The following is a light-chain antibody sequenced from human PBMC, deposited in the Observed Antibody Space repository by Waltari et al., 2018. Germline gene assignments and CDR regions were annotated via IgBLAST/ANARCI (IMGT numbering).Light chain of an antibody. J-gene: IGKJ1*01. CDR2: RAS. CDR3: QQYGSSLRT. CDR1: QTVTADY. V-gene: IGKV3-20*01. Sequence: EIVLTLSPGTLSLSPGERATLPCRVSQTVTADYLAWYQHKPGQAPRLLIYRASSRATGIPDRFSGSGSGTDFTLTISRLEPEDFAVYYCQQYGSSLRTFGQGTKVEI.